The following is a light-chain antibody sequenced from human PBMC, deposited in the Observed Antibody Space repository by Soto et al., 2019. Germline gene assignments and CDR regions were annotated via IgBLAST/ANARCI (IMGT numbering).Light chain of an antibody. CDR1: QDISSY. CDR3: QQLNSYPLS. Sequence: DIPLTQSPSLLSASVGDRVTITCRASQDISSYLAWYQQKPGRAPELLIHGAHSLHSGVPSRFSGSGSGTEFSLTISSLQPEDFATYNCQQLNSYPLSFGGGTKVKI. J-gene: IGKJ4*01. V-gene: IGKV1-9*01. CDR2: GAH.